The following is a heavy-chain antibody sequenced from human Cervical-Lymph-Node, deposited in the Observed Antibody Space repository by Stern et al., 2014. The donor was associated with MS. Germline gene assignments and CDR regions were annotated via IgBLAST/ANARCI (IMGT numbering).Heavy chain of an antibody. V-gene: IGHV1-69*01. Sequence: VQLEESGAEVKKPGSSVKLTCKASGGTISTQANYWVRQAHGPGLGRVGGFTPIFGTPNYAQKVQDRFTIAADESTSSAYMDLVSLRSEDTALYYCATPSTVTVGCMDVWGQGTTVTVSS. CDR3: ATPSTVTVGCMDV. CDR1: GGTISTQA. CDR2: FTPIFGTP. J-gene: IGHJ6*02. D-gene: IGHD4-17*01.